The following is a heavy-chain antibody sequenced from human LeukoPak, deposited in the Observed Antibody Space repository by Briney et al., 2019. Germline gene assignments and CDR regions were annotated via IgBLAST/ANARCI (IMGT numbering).Heavy chain of an antibody. CDR2: ISSSSSYI. CDR1: GFTFSSYS. CDR3: ARVDTAMEKRFDY. V-gene: IGHV3-21*04. J-gene: IGHJ4*02. Sequence: GGSLRLSXAASGFTFSSYSMNWVRQAPGKGLEWVSSISSSSSYIYYADSVKGRFTISRDNAKNSLYLQMNSLRAEDTAVYYCARVDTAMEKRFDYWGQGTLVTVSS. D-gene: IGHD5-18*01.